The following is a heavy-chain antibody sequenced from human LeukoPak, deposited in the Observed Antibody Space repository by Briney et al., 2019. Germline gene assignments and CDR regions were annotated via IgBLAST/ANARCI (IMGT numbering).Heavy chain of an antibody. J-gene: IGHJ6*03. CDR2: ISAYNART. Sequence: ASVKLSCTVSGYTFTRDSVTWVRQAPGQVLEWMGWISAYNARTNYSQTLQGRVTMTKGTFTSTAYMELRSLRLDDTAVYYCARVSERFLEWLLGNYYYMDVWGKGTTVTVSS. CDR3: ARVSERFLEWLLGNYYYMDV. V-gene: IGHV1-18*01. D-gene: IGHD3-3*01. CDR1: GYTFTRDS.